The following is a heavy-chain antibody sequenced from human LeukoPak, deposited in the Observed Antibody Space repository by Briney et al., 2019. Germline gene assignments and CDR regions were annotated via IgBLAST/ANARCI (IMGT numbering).Heavy chain of an antibody. CDR3: ASGGRHLFDY. Sequence: GGSLRLACAAAGFTFSGYSMNWVRQAPGKGLEWVSSISSSSSYIYYADSVKGRFTISRDNAKNSLYLQMNSLRAEDTAVYYCASGGRHLFDYWGQGTLVTVSS. J-gene: IGHJ4*02. V-gene: IGHV3-21*01. CDR1: GFTFSGYS. CDR2: ISSSSSYI.